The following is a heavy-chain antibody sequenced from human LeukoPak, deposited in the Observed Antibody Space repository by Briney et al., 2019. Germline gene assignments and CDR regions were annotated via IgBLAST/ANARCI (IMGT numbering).Heavy chain of an antibody. CDR1: GYTFTGYY. V-gene: IGHV1-2*02. CDR2: INPNSGGT. J-gene: IGHJ3*02. CDR3: ARVGYCSSTSCLDAFDI. D-gene: IGHD2-2*01. Sequence: ASVKVSCKASGYTFTGYYMHWVRQAPGQGLEWMGWINPNSGGTNYAQKFQGRVTMTRDTSISTAYMELSRLRSDDTAVYYCARVGYCSSTSCLDAFDIWGQGTMVTVSS.